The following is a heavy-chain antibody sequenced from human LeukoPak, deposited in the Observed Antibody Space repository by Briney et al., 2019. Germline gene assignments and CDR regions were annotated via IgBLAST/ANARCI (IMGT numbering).Heavy chain of an antibody. Sequence: GGSLRLSCAASGFTFDDYGMSWVRQAPGMGLEWVAGINWNGGSTGYADSVKGRFTISRDNAKNSLYLQMNSLRAEDTALYYCAREPYDSCGYYRPGAFDIWGQRTMVTVSS. D-gene: IGHD3-22*01. CDR3: AREPYDSCGYYRPGAFDI. J-gene: IGHJ3*02. V-gene: IGHV3-20*04. CDR1: GFTFDDYG. CDR2: INWNGGST.